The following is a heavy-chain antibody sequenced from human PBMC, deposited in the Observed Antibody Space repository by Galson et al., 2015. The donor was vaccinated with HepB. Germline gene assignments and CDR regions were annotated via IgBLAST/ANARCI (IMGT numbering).Heavy chain of an antibody. J-gene: IGHJ5*02. Sequence: TLSLTCTVSGGSISSGGYYWSWIRQHPGKGLEWIGYIYYSGSTYYNPSLKSRVTISVDTSKNQFSLKLSSVTAADTAVYYCARDRGLAPYCSSTSCYVMGWFDPWGQGTLVTVSS. D-gene: IGHD2-2*01. CDR3: ARDRGLAPYCSSTSCYVMGWFDP. V-gene: IGHV4-31*03. CDR1: GGSISSGGYY. CDR2: IYYSGST.